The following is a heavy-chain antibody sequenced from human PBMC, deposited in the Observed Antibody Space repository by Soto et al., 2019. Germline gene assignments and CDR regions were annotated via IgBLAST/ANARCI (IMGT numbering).Heavy chain of an antibody. CDR3: ARDLSGMGWFDP. CDR2: INPSGGST. CDR1: GYTFTSYY. V-gene: IGHV1-46*01. D-gene: IGHD2-15*01. Sequence: GASVKVSCKASGYTFTSYYMHWVRQAPGQGLEWMGIINPSGGSTSYAQKFQGRVTMTRDTSTSTVYMELSSLRSEDAAVYYCARDLSGMGWFDPWGQGTLVTVSS. J-gene: IGHJ5*02.